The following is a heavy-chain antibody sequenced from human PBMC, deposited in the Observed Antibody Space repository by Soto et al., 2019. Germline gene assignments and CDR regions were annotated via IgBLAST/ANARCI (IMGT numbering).Heavy chain of an antibody. J-gene: IGHJ4*02. CDR3: ARDNGILLWFGEGY. D-gene: IGHD3-10*01. CDR2: ISAYNGNT. CDR1: GYTFTSYG. Sequence: GASVKVSCKASGYTFTSYGISWVRQAPGQGLEWMGWISAYNGNTNYAQKLQGRATMTTDTSTSTAYMELRSLRSHNTAVYYCARDNGILLWFGEGYWGQGTLVTVSS. V-gene: IGHV1-18*01.